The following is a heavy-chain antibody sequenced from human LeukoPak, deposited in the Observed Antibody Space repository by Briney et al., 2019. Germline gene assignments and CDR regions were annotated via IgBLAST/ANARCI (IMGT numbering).Heavy chain of an antibody. CDR2: IHTGGGT. CDR1: GFTVSSNY. D-gene: IGHD5-24*01. Sequence: GGSLRLSCAASGFTVSSNYMSWVRQAPGKGLEWVSVIHTGGGTYYADSVKGRFAISRDTSNNTLYLQMNSLRADDTAVYYCAREGKWLQLRYFDYWGQGTLVTVSS. J-gene: IGHJ4*02. CDR3: AREGKWLQLRYFDY. V-gene: IGHV3-53*01.